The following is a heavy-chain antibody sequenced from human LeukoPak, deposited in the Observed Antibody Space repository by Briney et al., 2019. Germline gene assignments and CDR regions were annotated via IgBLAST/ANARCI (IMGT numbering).Heavy chain of an antibody. Sequence: GGSLRLSCAASGFTFSDYYMSWIRQAPGKGLEWVSYISSSGSTIYYADSVKGRFTISRDNAKNSLYLQMNSLRAEDTAVYYCARDSMDYGDYRYYYYLDVWGKGTTVTISS. CDR3: ARDSMDYGDYRYYYYLDV. J-gene: IGHJ6*03. V-gene: IGHV3-11*01. CDR1: GFTFSDYY. CDR2: ISSSGSTI. D-gene: IGHD4-17*01.